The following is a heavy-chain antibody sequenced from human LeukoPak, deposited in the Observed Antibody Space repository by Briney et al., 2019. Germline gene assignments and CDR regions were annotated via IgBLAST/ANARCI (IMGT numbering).Heavy chain of an antibody. Sequence: SETLSLTCAVSSYSISSGYYWGWLRQPPGKGLEWIVSIYHSGVTYYNPSLKSRVTVSVDTSKNQSSLQLSSVTAADTAVYYCARVSVGVTKSFDHWGQGTLVSVSS. CDR2: IYHSGVT. J-gene: IGHJ4*02. D-gene: IGHD1-26*01. CDR1: SYSISSGYY. V-gene: IGHV4-38-2*01. CDR3: ARVSVGVTKSFDH.